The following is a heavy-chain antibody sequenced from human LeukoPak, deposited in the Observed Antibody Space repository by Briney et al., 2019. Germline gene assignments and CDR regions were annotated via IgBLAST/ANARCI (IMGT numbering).Heavy chain of an antibody. CDR1: GGSISSYY. D-gene: IGHD5-18*01. Sequence: PSETLSLTCTVSGGSISSYYWSWIRQPPGKGLEWIGYIYYSGSTNYNPSLKSRVTISVDTSKNQFSLKLSSVTAADTAVYYCARGPDTAMVPRFDYWGQGTLVTVSS. V-gene: IGHV4-59*01. CDR3: ARGPDTAMVPRFDY. CDR2: IYYSGST. J-gene: IGHJ4*02.